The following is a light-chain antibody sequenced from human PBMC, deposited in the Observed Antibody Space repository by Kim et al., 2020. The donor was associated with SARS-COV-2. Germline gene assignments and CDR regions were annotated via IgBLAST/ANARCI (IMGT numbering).Light chain of an antibody. V-gene: IGLV10-54*01. Sequence: TCTGKRHNLGNAGPAWLQHHQHHPPKLLPYSNNNRPSGISEILSASTSGNTASLTIPGLHPEDAADYYCSAWDSSLRAWVFGGGTQLTVL. CDR3: SAWDSSLRAWV. CDR1: RHNLGNAG. J-gene: IGLJ3*02. CDR2: SNN.